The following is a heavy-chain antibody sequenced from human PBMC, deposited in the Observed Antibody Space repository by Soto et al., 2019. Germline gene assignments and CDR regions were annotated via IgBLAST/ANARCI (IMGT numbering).Heavy chain of an antibody. D-gene: IGHD4-17*01. CDR2: ISYDGSNK. J-gene: IGHJ3*02. CDR3: ARDRAGLDRAFDI. V-gene: IGHV3-30-3*01. CDR1: GFTFSSYA. Sequence: QVQLVESGGGVVQPGRSLRLSCAASGFTFSSYAMHWVRQAPGKGLEWVAVISYDGSNKYYADSVKGRFTISRDNSKNTLYLQMNSLRAEDTAVYYCARDRAGLDRAFDIWGQRTMVTVSS.